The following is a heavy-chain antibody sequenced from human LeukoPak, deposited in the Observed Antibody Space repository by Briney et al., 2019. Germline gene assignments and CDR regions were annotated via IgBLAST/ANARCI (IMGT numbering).Heavy chain of an antibody. J-gene: IGHJ4*02. CDR2: IIPILGIA. CDR3: ASSAFGKRFTMIGGYFDY. D-gene: IGHD3-22*01. CDR1: GGTFSSYA. Sequence: ASVKVSCKASGGTFSSYAISWVRQAPGQGLEWMGRIIPILGIANYAQKFQGRVTITADKSTSTAYKELSSLRSEDTAVYYRASSAFGKRFTMIGGYFDYWGQGTLVTVSS. V-gene: IGHV1-69*04.